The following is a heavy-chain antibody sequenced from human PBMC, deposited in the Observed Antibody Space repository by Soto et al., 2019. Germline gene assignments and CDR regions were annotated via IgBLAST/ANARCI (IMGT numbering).Heavy chain of an antibody. CDR2: ISSSGSTI. Sequence: PGGSLRLSCAASGFTFSSYEMNWVRQAPGKGLEWVSYISSSGSTIYYADSVKGRFTISRDNAKNSLYLQMNSLRAEDTAVYYCARAHVGNIFSQAPVPYYYYGMDVWGQGTTVTVSS. D-gene: IGHD3-9*01. V-gene: IGHV3-48*03. CDR1: GFTFSSYE. J-gene: IGHJ6*02. CDR3: ARAHVGNIFSQAPVPYYYYGMDV.